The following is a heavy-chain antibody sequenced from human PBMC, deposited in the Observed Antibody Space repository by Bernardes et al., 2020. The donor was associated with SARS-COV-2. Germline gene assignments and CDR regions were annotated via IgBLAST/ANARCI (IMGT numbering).Heavy chain of an antibody. V-gene: IGHV3-7*05. D-gene: IGHD2-2*01. CDR2: IKQDGSEN. CDR1: GFTFSSYW. Sequence: GGSLRLSCAASGFTFSSYWMSWVRQAPGKGLEWVANIKQDGSENYYVDSVKGRFTISRDNAKNSQYLQMNSRRAEDRAVYYCARDSQIVVVGLKTSNYYYYYYMDVWGKGTTVTVSS. CDR3: ARDSQIVVVGLKTSNYYYYYYMDV. J-gene: IGHJ6*03.